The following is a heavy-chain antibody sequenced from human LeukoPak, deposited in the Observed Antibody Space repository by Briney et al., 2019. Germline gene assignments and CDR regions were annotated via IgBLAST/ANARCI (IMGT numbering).Heavy chain of an antibody. CDR2: IMFDGSGI. V-gene: IGHV3-43*01. CDR1: GFTFDEYA. J-gene: IGHJ5*02. CDR3: AKGTVPELQA. Sequence: RESLRLSCAASGFTFDEYAMHWARQTPGKRLEWVGLIMFDGSGIFYADSVKGRFAISRDNFKDSLYLQIHSLRIDDTALYYCAKGTVPELQAWGQGSLVTVSS. D-gene: IGHD1-7*01.